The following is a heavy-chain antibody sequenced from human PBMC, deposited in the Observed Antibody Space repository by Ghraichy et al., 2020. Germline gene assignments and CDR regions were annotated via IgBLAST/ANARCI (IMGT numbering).Heavy chain of an antibody. CDR2: MHYSGNS. Sequence: SETLSLTCTVSGDSVSSSSYYWGWIRQPPGKGLEWIGSMHYSGNSYYNPSLKSRVTISVDTSKNQFSLKLNSVTAADTAVYYCETYSSSSGWFDPWVQGTLVTVSS. J-gene: IGHJ5*02. V-gene: IGHV4-39*07. CDR3: ETYSSSSGWFDP. D-gene: IGHD6-6*01. CDR1: GDSVSSSSYY.